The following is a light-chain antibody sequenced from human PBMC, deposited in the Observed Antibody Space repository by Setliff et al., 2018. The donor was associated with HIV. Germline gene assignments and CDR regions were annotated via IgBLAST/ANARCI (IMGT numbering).Light chain of an antibody. J-gene: IGLJ2*01. CDR1: NLGSKS. CDR3: QVWDSNTDHVV. V-gene: IGLV3-21*03. Sequence: SYEPTQPPPVSVAPGKTARITCGGNNLGSKSGHWYQQKAGQAPVLVVYDDSDRPSGIPERFSGSISGNTATLTITRLEAGDEADYYCQVWDSNTDHVVFGGGTKVTVL. CDR2: DDS.